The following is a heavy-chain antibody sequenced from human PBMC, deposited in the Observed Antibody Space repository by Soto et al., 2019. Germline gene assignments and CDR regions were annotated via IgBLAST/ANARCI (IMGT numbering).Heavy chain of an antibody. J-gene: IGHJ6*03. CDR1: GFTFSSYG. CDR3: ARNYYDFWSGYSYYYYMDV. Sequence: QVQLVESGGGVVQPGRSLRLSCAASGFTFSSYGMHWVRQAPGKGLEWVAVIWYDGSNKYYADSVKGRFTISRDNSKNTLYLQMNSLRAEDTAVYYCARNYYDFWSGYSYYYYMDVWGKGTTVTVSS. D-gene: IGHD3-3*01. V-gene: IGHV3-33*01. CDR2: IWYDGSNK.